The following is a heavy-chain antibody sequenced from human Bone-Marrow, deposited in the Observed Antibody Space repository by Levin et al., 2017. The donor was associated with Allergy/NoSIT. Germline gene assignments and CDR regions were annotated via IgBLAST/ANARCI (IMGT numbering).Heavy chain of an antibody. CDR2: ISWNSGSI. CDR1: GFTFDDYA. Sequence: GGSLRLSCAASGFTFDDYAMHWVRQAPGKGLEWVSGISWNSGSIGYADSVKGRFTISRDNAKNSLYLQMNSLRAEDTALYYCAKVGYSSSWPTIDYWGQGTLVTVSS. D-gene: IGHD6-13*01. V-gene: IGHV3-9*01. J-gene: IGHJ4*02. CDR3: AKVGYSSSWPTIDY.